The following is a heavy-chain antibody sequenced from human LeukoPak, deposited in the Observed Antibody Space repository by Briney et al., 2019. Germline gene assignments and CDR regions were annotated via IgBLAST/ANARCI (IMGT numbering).Heavy chain of an antibody. J-gene: IGHJ4*02. V-gene: IGHV3-23*01. CDR1: GGSFSGYY. D-gene: IGHD2-2*02. CDR3: AKAILPATILSFNDY. CDR2: ISGGGSST. Sequence: ETLSLTCAVYGGSFSGYYWSWIRQPPGKGLEWVSTISGGGSSTYYADSVKGRFTISRDNSKNTLYLQMNSLRAEDTAIYYCAKAILPATILSFNDYWGQGTLVTVSS.